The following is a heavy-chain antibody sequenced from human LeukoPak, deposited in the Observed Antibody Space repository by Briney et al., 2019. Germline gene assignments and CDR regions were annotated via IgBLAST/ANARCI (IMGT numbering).Heavy chain of an antibody. CDR3: ARSPRIAAAGKGYFDY. CDR1: GFTFSSYA. J-gene: IGHJ4*02. V-gene: IGHV3-23*01. Sequence: PGGSLRLSCAASGFTFSSYAMSWVRQAPGKGLEWVSAISGSGGSTYYAGSVKGRFTISRDNSKNTLYLQMNSLRAENTAVYYCARSPRIAAAGKGYFDYWGQGTLVTVSS. D-gene: IGHD6-13*01. CDR2: ISGSGGST.